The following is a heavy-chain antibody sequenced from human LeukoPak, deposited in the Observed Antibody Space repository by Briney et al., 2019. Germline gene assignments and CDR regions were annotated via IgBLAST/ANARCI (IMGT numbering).Heavy chain of an antibody. J-gene: IGHJ3*02. CDR2: IYYSGST. Sequence: TSETLSLTCTVSGGSISSYYWSWIRQPPGKGLEWIGYIYYSGSTNYNPSLKSRVTISVDTSKNQFSLKLSSVTAADTAVYYCARPAPSYDSSGYYHDDAFDIWGQGTMVTVSS. CDR1: GGSISSYY. CDR3: ARPAPSYDSSGYYHDDAFDI. V-gene: IGHV4-59*01. D-gene: IGHD3-22*01.